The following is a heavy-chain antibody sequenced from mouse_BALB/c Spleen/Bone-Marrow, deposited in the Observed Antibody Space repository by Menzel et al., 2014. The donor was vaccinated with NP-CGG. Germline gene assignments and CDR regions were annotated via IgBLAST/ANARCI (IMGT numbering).Heavy chain of an antibody. Sequence: DVMLVESGGGLVQPGGSRKLSCAASGFTFSSXGMHWVRQAPEKGLEWVAYISSGSSTIYYADTVMGRFTISRDNPKNTLFLQMTSLRSEDTAMYYCARSGSSSGYFDYWGQGTTLTVSS. CDR1: GFTFSSXG. J-gene: IGHJ2*01. D-gene: IGHD1-1*01. V-gene: IGHV5-17*02. CDR2: ISSGSSTI. CDR3: ARSGSSSGYFDY.